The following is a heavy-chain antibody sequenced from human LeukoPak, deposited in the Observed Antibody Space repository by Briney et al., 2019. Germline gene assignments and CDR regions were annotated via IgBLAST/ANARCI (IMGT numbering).Heavy chain of an antibody. D-gene: IGHD5-24*01. V-gene: IGHV3-7*01. CDR1: GFTFSSYW. CDR2: IKQDGSEK. J-gene: IGHJ4*02. Sequence: PGGSLRLSCAGSGFTFSSYWMSWVRQAPGKGLEWVANIKQDGSEKYYVDSVKGRFTISRDNAKNSLYLQMNSLRAEDTAVYYCARVGRDGYTSDYWGQGTLVTVSS. CDR3: ARVGRDGYTSDY.